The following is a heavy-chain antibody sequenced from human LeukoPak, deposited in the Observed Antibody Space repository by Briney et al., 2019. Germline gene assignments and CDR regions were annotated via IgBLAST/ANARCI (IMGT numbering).Heavy chain of an antibody. V-gene: IGHV3-21*01. J-gene: IGHJ3*02. CDR1: GFTFSSYS. CDR2: ISSSSSYI. Sequence: PGGSLRLSCAASGFTFSSYSMNWVRQAPGKGLEWVPSISSSSSYIDHADSVKGRFTISRDNAKNSLYLQMNSLRAEDTAVYYCARDRGSLARDAFDIWGQGTMVTVSS. CDR3: ARDRGSLARDAFDI. D-gene: IGHD5-24*01.